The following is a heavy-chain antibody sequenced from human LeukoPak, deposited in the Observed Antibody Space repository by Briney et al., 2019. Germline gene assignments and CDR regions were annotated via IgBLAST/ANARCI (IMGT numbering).Heavy chain of an antibody. CDR2: ISSSSSYI. V-gene: IGHV3-21*01. CDR3: ARDRGAMVRGVIIT. J-gene: IGHJ5*02. D-gene: IGHD3-10*01. Sequence: GGSLRLSCAASGFTFSSYSMNWVRQAPGKRLEWVSSISSSSSYIYYADSVKGRFTISRDNAKNSLYLQMNSLRAEDTAVYYCARDRGAMVRGVIITWGQGTLVTVSS. CDR1: GFTFSSYS.